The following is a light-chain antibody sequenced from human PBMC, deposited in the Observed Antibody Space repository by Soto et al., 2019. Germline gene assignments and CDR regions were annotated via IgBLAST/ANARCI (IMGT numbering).Light chain of an antibody. J-gene: IGKJ4*02. CDR3: QQYNSYWT. V-gene: IGKV1-5*03. Sequence: DIQMTQSPSTLSASVGDRVTITCRASQSISSWLAWYQQKPGKAPKLLIYKASSLESGVPSRFSGSGSGTEFTLTISSLQPDDFATYFCQQYNSYWTFGGGTTVAIK. CDR2: KAS. CDR1: QSISSW.